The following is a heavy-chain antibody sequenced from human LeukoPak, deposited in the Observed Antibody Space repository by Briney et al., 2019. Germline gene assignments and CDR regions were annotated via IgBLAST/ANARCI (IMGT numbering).Heavy chain of an antibody. CDR1: GFTFSSYS. Sequence: GGSLRLSCAASGFTFSSYSMNWVRQAPGKGLEWVSYISSSSSTIYYADSVKGRFTISRDNAKNSLYLQMNSLRAEDTAVYYCAREMYSGMYNDAFGIWGQGTKVTVSS. J-gene: IGHJ3*02. CDR3: AREMYSGMYNDAFGI. CDR2: ISSSSSTI. D-gene: IGHD1-26*01. V-gene: IGHV3-48*01.